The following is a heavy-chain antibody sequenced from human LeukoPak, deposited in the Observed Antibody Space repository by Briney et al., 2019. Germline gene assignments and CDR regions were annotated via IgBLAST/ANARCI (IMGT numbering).Heavy chain of an antibody. CDR3: QSRYLEWLLEY. CDR1: GGSFSGYY. Sequence: PSETLSLTCAVYGGSFSGYYWSWIRQPPGKGLEWIGEINHSGSANYNPSLKSRVTISVDTSKNQFSLKLSSVTAADTAVYYCQSRYLEWLLEYWGQGTLVTVSS. J-gene: IGHJ4*02. CDR2: INHSGSA. V-gene: IGHV4-34*01. D-gene: IGHD3-3*01.